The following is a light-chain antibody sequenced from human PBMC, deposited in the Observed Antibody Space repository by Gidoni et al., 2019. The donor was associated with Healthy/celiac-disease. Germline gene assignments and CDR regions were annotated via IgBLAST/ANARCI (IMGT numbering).Light chain of an antibody. Sequence: EIVMTQSPATLSVSPGERATLSCRASQSVSSNLAWYQQKPGQAPRLLIYGASTRATGIPARFSGSRSGTEFTLTISSLQSEDFAVYYCQQYNNWPRTFGQXTKVEIK. CDR1: QSVSSN. CDR3: QQYNNWPRT. J-gene: IGKJ1*01. CDR2: GAS. V-gene: IGKV3-15*01.